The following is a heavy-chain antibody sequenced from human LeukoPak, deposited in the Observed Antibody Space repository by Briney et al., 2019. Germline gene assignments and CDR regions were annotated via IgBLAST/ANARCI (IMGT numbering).Heavy chain of an antibody. Sequence: PSETLSLTCTVSGGSISSSSYYWGWIRQPPGKGLEWIGSIYYSGSTYYNPSLKSRVTISVDTSKNQFSLKLSSVTAADTALYYCARQGSCSNTSCNRWFDPWGQGTLVIVSS. D-gene: IGHD2-2*01. J-gene: IGHJ5*02. CDR1: GGSISSSSYY. V-gene: IGHV4-39*01. CDR2: IYYSGST. CDR3: ARQGSCSNTSCNRWFDP.